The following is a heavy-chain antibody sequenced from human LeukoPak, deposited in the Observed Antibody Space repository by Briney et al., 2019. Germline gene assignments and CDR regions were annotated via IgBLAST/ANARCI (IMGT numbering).Heavy chain of an antibody. CDR3: AKDRTVGASYWYFDL. Sequence: GGSLRLSCAASGFTFSSYAMSWVRQAPGKGLEWVSAISGSGGSTYYADSVKGRFIISRDNSKNTLYLQMNSLRAEDTAIYYCAKDRTVGASYWYFDLWGRGTLVTVSS. CDR2: ISGSGGST. V-gene: IGHV3-23*01. D-gene: IGHD1-26*01. CDR1: GFTFSSYA. J-gene: IGHJ2*01.